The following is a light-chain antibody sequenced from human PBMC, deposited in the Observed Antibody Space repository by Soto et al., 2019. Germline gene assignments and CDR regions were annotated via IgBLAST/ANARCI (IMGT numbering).Light chain of an antibody. Sequence: EIVLTQSPATLSLSPGERATLSCRASQSVSSYLAWYQQKPGQAPRLRIYDASNRATGIPARFSGSGSGTDFTLTSSSLEPEDFAVYYCQQRSNFTFGPGTNVDIK. CDR1: QSVSSY. CDR3: QQRSNFT. V-gene: IGKV3-11*01. J-gene: IGKJ3*01. CDR2: DAS.